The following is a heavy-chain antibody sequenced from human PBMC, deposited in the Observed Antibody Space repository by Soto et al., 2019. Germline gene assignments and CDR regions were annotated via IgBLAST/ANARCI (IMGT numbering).Heavy chain of an antibody. CDR2: MYSGGRT. CDR1: GFIVSTNY. J-gene: IGHJ4*02. D-gene: IGHD7-27*01. V-gene: IGHV3-53*02. CDR3: ARDGSGDGFFDY. Sequence: EVQLVATGGGLIQPGGSLRLSCAASGFIVSTNYMSWARQAPGKGLEWVSIMYSGGRTYYPDSVKGRFTISRDNSKNTLNLQMNSLRVEDTAVYYCARDGSGDGFFDYWGQGTLVTVSS.